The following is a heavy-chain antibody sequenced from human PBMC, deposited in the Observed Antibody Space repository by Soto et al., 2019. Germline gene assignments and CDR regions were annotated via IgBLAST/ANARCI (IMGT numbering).Heavy chain of an antibody. J-gene: IGHJ4*02. CDR3: ARLVYDSSGYYYYFDY. D-gene: IGHD3-22*01. Sequence: GASLKISCKGSGYSFTSYWIGWVRQMPGKGLEWMGIIYPGDSDTRYSPSFQGQVTISADKSISTAYLQWSSLKASDTAMYYCARLVYDSSGYYYYFDYWGQGTLVTVSS. CDR1: GYSFTSYW. CDR2: IYPGDSDT. V-gene: IGHV5-51*01.